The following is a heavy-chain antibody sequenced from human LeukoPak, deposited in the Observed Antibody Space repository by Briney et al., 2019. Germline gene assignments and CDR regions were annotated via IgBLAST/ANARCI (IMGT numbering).Heavy chain of an antibody. D-gene: IGHD2-2*02. Sequence: PGGSLRLSCAASGFTVSSNYMSWVRQAPGKGLEWVSVNYSGGSTYYADSVKSRFTISRDNSKNTLYLQMNSLRAEDTAVYYCARDYGYCSSTSCYTAPDIWGQGTMVTVSS. CDR1: GFTVSSNY. CDR3: ARDYGYCSSTSCYTAPDI. J-gene: IGHJ3*02. V-gene: IGHV3-66*02. CDR2: NYSGGST.